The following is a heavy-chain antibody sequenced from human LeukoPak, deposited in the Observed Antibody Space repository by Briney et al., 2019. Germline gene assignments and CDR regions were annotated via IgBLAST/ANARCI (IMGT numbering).Heavy chain of an antibody. D-gene: IGHD6-6*01. J-gene: IGHJ6*02. CDR2: LDPEDGET. CDR3: ATEKGNPYSSSAAIMDV. V-gene: IGHV1-24*01. CDR1: GYTLAELS. Sequence: ASVKVSCKVYGYTLAELSMHWVRQAPGKGLEWMGRLDPEDGETIYAPKFQGRVTMTEDTSTDTAYMELSSLRSEDTAVYYCATEKGNPYSSSAAIMDVWGQGSAVTVSS.